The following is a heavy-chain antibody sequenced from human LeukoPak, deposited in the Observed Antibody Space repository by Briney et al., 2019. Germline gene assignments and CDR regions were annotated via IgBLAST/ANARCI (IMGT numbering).Heavy chain of an antibody. CDR2: ISSSSSYI. D-gene: IGHD3-16*01. CDR1: GFTFSSYS. J-gene: IGHJ6*02. Sequence: GSLRLSCAASGFTFSSYSMNWVRQAPGKGLEWVSSISSSSSYIYYADSVKGRFTISRDNAKNSLYLQMNSLRAEDTAVYYCARDGTHYDYVGGGMDVWGQGTTVTVSS. V-gene: IGHV3-21*01. CDR3: ARDGTHYDYVGGGMDV.